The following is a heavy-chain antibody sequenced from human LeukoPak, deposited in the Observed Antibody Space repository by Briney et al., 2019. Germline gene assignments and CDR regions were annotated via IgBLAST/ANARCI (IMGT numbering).Heavy chain of an antibody. D-gene: IGHD2-21*01. CDR1: GFTFSSYA. V-gene: IGHV3-23*01. CDR2: ISGSGGST. J-gene: IGHJ4*02. Sequence: GGSLRLSCAASGFTFSSYAMSWVRQAPGKGLGWVSAISGSGGSTYYADSVKGRFTISRDNSKNTLYLQMNSLRAEDTAVYYCAKFLPTHIVVANYYFDYWGQGTLVTVSS. CDR3: AKFLPTHIVVANYYFDY.